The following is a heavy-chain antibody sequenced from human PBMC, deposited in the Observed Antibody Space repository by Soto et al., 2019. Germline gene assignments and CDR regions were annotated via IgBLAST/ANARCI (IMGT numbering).Heavy chain of an antibody. Sequence: ASVKVSCKASGYTFTSYYMHWVRQAPGQGLEWMGIINPSGGSTSYAQKFQGRVTMTRDTSTSTVYMELSSLRSEDTAVYYCASIAVAGTGLANLDYWGQGTLVTVSS. CDR3: ASIAVAGTGLANLDY. J-gene: IGHJ4*02. CDR2: INPSGGST. V-gene: IGHV1-46*03. D-gene: IGHD6-19*01. CDR1: GYTFTSYY.